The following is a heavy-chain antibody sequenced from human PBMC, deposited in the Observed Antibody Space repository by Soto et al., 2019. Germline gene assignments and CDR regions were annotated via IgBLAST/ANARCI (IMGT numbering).Heavy chain of an antibody. V-gene: IGHV1-69*02. CDR2: IIPILGIA. D-gene: IGHD3-10*01. CDR1: GGTFSSYT. CDR3: ARATDPDYNGSGSYYYGY. Sequence: SVKVSCKASGGTFSSYTISWVRQAPGQGLEWMGRIIPILGIANYAQKFQGRVTITADKSTSTAYMELSSLRSEDTAVYYCARATDPDYNGSGSYYYGYWGQGTLVTVSS. J-gene: IGHJ4*02.